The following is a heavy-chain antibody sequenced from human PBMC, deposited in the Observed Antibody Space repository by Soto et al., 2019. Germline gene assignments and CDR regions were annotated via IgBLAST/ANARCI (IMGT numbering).Heavy chain of an antibody. CDR2: IYSGGST. V-gene: IGHV3-66*04. CDR1: GVTVSSNY. D-gene: IGHD5-18*01. CDR3: ARHGYNYGGGYFDY. Sequence: EVQLVESGGGLVQPGGSLRLSCAASGVTVSSNYMSWVRQAPGKGLEWVSVIYSGGSTYYADSVKGRFTISRDNSKNTLDVQMNSLRAEDTAVYYCARHGYNYGGGYFDYWGQGTLVTVSS. J-gene: IGHJ4*02.